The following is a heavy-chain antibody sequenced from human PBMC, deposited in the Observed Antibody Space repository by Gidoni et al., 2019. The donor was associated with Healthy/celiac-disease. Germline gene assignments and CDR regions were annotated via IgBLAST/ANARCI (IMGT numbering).Heavy chain of an antibody. CDR2: IYYSGST. J-gene: IGHJ3*02. D-gene: IGHD4-17*01. V-gene: IGHV4-31*03. Sequence: QVQLQESGTGLVKPSQTLSLTCTVSGGSISSGGYYWSWIRQHPGKGLEWIGYIYYSGSTYYNPSLKSRVTISVDTSKNQFSLKLSSVTAADTAVYYCARDLLDYGGTPRGHDAFDIWGQVTMVTVSS. CDR3: ARDLLDYGGTPRGHDAFDI. CDR1: GGSISSGGYY.